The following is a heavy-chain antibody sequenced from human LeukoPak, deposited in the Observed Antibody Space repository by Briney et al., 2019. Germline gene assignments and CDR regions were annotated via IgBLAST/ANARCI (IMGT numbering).Heavy chain of an antibody. CDR3: ARDRHDSSGYPDY. J-gene: IGHJ4*02. D-gene: IGHD3-22*01. Sequence: PSETLSLTYTVSGGSISSGGYYWSWIRQPPGKGLEWIGYIYYSGSTYYNPSLKSRVTISVDTSKNQFSLKLSSVTAADTAVYYCARDRHDSSGYPDYWGQGTLVTVSS. CDR2: IYYSGST. CDR1: GGSISSGGYY. V-gene: IGHV4-30-4*01.